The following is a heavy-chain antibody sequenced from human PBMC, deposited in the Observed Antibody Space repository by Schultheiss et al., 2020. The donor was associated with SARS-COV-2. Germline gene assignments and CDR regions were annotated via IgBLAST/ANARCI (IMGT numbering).Heavy chain of an antibody. CDR3: ARAIGSSGYRWFDP. CDR1: GGSISSSSYY. Sequence: SETLSLTCTVSGGSISSSSYYWGWIRQPPGKGLEWIGSIYYSGSTYYNPSLKSRVTISVDTSKNQFSLNLSSVTAADTAVYYCARAIGSSGYRWFDPWGQGTLVTVSS. V-gene: IGHV4-39*07. J-gene: IGHJ5*02. D-gene: IGHD3-22*01. CDR2: IYYSGST.